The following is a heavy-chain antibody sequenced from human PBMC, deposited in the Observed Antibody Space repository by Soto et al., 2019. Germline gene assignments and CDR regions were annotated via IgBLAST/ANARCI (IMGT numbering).Heavy chain of an antibody. CDR2: ISYDGSNK. V-gene: IGHV3-30*03. CDR3: ATGSTAMTYFDY. J-gene: IGHJ4*02. D-gene: IGHD5-18*01. CDR1: GFIFSSYG. Sequence: QVQLVESVGGVVQPGRSLRLSCAASGFIFSSYGMHWVRQAPGKGLEWVAVISYDGSNKYYADTVKGRFTISRDNSKNTLYLQMNSLRAEDTAVYYCATGSTAMTYFDYWGQGTLVTVSS.